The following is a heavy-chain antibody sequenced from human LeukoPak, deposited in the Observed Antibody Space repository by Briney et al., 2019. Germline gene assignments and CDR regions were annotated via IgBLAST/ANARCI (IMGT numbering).Heavy chain of an antibody. CDR2: IHYSGTT. CDR3: ARSDWGSWYLDL. J-gene: IGHJ2*01. D-gene: IGHD3-9*01. CDR1: GGSISSYY. Sequence: SETLSLTCTVSGGSISSYYWSWIRQPPGKGLEWIGYIHYSGTTNYNPSLKSRVTISVDTSKNHFSLRLTSVTAADTAVYYCARSDWGSWYLDLWGRGTLVTVSS. V-gene: IGHV4-59*01.